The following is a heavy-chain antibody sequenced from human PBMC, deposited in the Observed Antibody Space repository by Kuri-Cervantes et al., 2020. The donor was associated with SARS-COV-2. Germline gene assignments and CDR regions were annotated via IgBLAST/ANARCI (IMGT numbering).Heavy chain of an antibody. CDR1: GFTFSSYA. Sequence: GESLKISCAASGFTFSSYAMHWVRQAPGKGLEWVAVISYDGSNKYYADSVKGRFTISRDNSRNTLYLQMNSLRAEDTAVYYCARDSSDSSGYLDYWGQGTRVT. J-gene: IGHJ4*02. CDR3: ARDSSDSSGYLDY. V-gene: IGHV3-30-3*01. D-gene: IGHD3-22*01. CDR2: ISYDGSNK.